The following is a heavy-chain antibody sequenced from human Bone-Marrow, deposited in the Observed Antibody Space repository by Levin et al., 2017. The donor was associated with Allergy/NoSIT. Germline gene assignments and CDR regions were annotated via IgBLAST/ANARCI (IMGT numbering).Heavy chain of an antibody. V-gene: IGHV1-69*13. D-gene: IGHD1-26*01. J-gene: IGHJ4*02. CDR1: GVTFNNYG. CDR3: ARGLVGGSLDD. CDR2: IVPMFKTT. Sequence: SVKVSCKASGVTFNNYGITWVRQAPGQGLEWMGGIVPMFKTTNYAQKQKFQGRVTMTADESTITAYMELSSLTFEDTAIYYCARGLVGGSLDDWGQGTLVTVYS.